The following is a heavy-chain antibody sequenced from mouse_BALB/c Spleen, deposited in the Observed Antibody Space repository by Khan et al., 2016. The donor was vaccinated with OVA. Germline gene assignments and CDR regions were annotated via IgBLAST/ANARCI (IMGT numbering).Heavy chain of an antibody. D-gene: IGHD1-3*01. CDR1: GYTFTEYT. CDR2: INPKNGVT. Sequence: EVQLQQSGPELVKPGASVKISCKTSGYTFTEYTLHWVKQSHGKSLEWIGVINPKNGVTSYNQKFKGKATLTVDKSSSTAYMEFRSLTSEDSAVFYCAKAPGRYWGQGTSVTVSS. CDR3: AKAPGRY. V-gene: IGHV1-18*01. J-gene: IGHJ4*01.